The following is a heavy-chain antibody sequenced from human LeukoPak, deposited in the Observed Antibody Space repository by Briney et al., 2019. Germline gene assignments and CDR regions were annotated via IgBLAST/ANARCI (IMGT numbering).Heavy chain of an antibody. CDR3: AKSQLGYCSGGSCYKNWFDP. CDR1: GGTFSSYA. V-gene: IGHV1-69*01. J-gene: IGHJ5*02. CDR2: IIPIFGTA. D-gene: IGHD2-15*01. Sequence: SVTVSCKASGGTFSSYAISWVRQAPGQGLEWMGGIIPIFGTANYAQKFQGRVTITADESTSTAYMELSSLRSEDTAVYYCAKSQLGYCSGGSCYKNWFDPWGQGTLVTVSS.